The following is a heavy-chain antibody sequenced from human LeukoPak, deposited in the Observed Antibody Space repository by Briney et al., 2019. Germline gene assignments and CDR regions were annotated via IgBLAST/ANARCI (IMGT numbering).Heavy chain of an antibody. CDR1: GFTFSSYG. D-gene: IGHD6-19*01. CDR2: ISWNSGSI. J-gene: IGHJ6*02. CDR3: ARDGRVALAGVNYYYGMDV. V-gene: IGHV3-9*01. Sequence: PGRSLRLSCAASGFTFSSYGMHWVRQAPGKGLEWVSGISWNSGSIGYADSVKGRFTISRDKAKNSLYLQMNSLTLEDTAVYYCARDGRVALAGVNYYYGMDVWGQGTTVIVSS.